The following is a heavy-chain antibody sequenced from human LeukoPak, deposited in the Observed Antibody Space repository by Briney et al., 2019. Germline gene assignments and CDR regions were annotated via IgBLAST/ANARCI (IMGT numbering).Heavy chain of an antibody. CDR3: ARDDKAAASWGIDY. J-gene: IGHJ4*02. V-gene: IGHV4-38-2*02. CDR1: GYSISSGYY. D-gene: IGHD6-13*01. CDR2: IYHSGST. Sequence: NPSETLSLTCTVSGYSISSGYYWGWIRQPPGKGLEWIGSIYHSGSTYYNPSLKSRVTISVDTSKNQFSLKLSSVTAADTAVYYCARDDKAAASWGIDYWGQGTLVTVSS.